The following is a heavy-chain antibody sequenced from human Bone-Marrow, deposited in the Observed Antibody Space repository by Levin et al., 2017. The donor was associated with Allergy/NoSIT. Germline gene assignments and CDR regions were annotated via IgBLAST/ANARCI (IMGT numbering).Heavy chain of an antibody. J-gene: IGHJ4*02. CDR1: GLTFSSYN. Sequence: GGSLRLSCAASGLTFSSYNMNWVRQAPGKGLEWVSYISSSSSAIYYADSVKGRFTISRDNAKNSLYLQVNSLRAEDTAVYYCARAHNYHDSRALDYWGQGTLVTVSS. CDR2: ISSSSSAI. D-gene: IGHD3-22*01. CDR3: ARAHNYHDSRALDY. V-gene: IGHV3-48*01.